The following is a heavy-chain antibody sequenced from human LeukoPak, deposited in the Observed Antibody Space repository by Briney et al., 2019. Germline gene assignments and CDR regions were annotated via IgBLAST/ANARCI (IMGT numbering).Heavy chain of an antibody. CDR2: INEDGSTT. D-gene: IGHD1-26*01. CDR1: GFTFSSNW. V-gene: IGHV3-74*01. CDR3: VRDLGGRSGH. Sequence: GGSLRLSCAASGFTFSSNWMHWVRQAPGKGLVWVSRINEDGSTTNYADSVKGRPTIFRDNAKNTLYLQMNSLRAEDTAVYYCVRDLGGRSGHWGQGTLVTVSS. J-gene: IGHJ4*02.